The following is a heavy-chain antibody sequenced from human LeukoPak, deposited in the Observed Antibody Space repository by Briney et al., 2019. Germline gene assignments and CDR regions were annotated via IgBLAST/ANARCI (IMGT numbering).Heavy chain of an antibody. CDR2: ISSSGSTI. V-gene: IGHV3-48*03. CDR3: ARDSSGWPFDY. J-gene: IGHJ4*02. CDR1: GFTLSSYE. D-gene: IGHD6-19*01. Sequence: GGSLRLSCAASGFTLSSYEMNWVRQAPGEGLEWVSYISSSGSTIYYADSVKGRFTISRDNAKNSLYLQMSSVRAEDTAVYYCARDSSGWPFDYWGQGTLVTVPS.